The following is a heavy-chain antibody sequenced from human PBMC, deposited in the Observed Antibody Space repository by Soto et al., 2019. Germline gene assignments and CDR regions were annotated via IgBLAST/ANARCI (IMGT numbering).Heavy chain of an antibody. V-gene: IGHV5-10-1*01. CDR2: IGPSDSQT. Sequence: GESLKISCKGSGYSFAGYWITWVRQKPGKGLEWMGRIGPSDSQTYYSPSFRGHVTISATKSITTVFLQWSSLRASDTAMYYCARQIYDSDTGPNFQYYFDSWGQGTPVTVSS. J-gene: IGHJ4*02. CDR3: ARQIYDSDTGPNFQYYFDS. D-gene: IGHD3-22*01. CDR1: GYSFAGYW.